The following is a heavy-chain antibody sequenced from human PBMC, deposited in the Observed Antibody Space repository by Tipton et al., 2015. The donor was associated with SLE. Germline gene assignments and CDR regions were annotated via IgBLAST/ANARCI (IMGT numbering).Heavy chain of an antibody. D-gene: IGHD3-22*01. CDR2: ISGNADNT. Sequence: SLRLSCATSGFPFSDYSMNWVRQAPGKGLEWVAAISGNADNTYHTDSVRGRFTISRDNSKNTLYLEMNFLRSEDTAVYFCAKDVGGNYYAWLLRYWGQGALVSVSS. V-gene: IGHV3-23*01. J-gene: IGHJ4*02. CDR1: GFPFSDYS. CDR3: AKDVGGNYYAWLLRY.